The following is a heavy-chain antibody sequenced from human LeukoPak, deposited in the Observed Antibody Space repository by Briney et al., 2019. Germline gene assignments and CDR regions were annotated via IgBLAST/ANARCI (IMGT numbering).Heavy chain of an antibody. D-gene: IGHD4-17*01. V-gene: IGHV1-18*04. CDR3: ARVNDYGDYRPVNFDY. J-gene: IGHJ4*02. CDR2: ISAYNGNT. CDR1: GYTISDYF. Sequence: ASVRVSCKASGYTISDYFMHWVRQAPGQGLEWMGWISAYNGNTNYAQKLQGRVTMTTDTSTSTAYMELRSLRSDDTAVYYCARVNDYGDYRPVNFDYWGQGTLVTVSS.